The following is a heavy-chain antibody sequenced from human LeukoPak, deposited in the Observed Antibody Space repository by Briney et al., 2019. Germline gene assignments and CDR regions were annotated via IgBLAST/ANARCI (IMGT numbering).Heavy chain of an antibody. J-gene: IGHJ3*02. CDR3: AKVVVVAAADAFDI. CDR1: GFTFDDYA. CDR2: ISWNSGSI. D-gene: IGHD2-15*01. Sequence: QPGRSLRLSCAASGFTFDDYAMHWVRQAPGKGLEWVSGISWNSGSIGYADSVKGRFTISRDSAKNSLYLQMNSLRAEDTALYYCAKVVVVAAADAFDIWGQGTMVTVSS. V-gene: IGHV3-9*01.